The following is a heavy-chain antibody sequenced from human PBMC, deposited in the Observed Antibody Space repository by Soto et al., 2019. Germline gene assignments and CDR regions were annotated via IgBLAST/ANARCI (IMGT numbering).Heavy chain of an antibody. CDR1: GVSISSSNW. CDR2: IYHSGST. V-gene: IGHV4-4*02. D-gene: IGHD3-9*01. CDR3: ARELSHYDILTGILYYYGMDV. Sequence: SETLSLTCAVSGVSISSSNWWSWVRQPPGKGLEWIGEIYHSGSTNYNPSLKSRVTISVDKSKNQFSLKLSSVTAADTAVYYCARELSHYDILTGILYYYGMDVWGQGTTVTAP. J-gene: IGHJ6*02.